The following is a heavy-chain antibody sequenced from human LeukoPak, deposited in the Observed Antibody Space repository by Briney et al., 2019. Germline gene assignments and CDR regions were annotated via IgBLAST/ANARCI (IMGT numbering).Heavy chain of an antibody. J-gene: IGHJ4*02. Sequence: GRSLRRSCAASGFTFTSFPMLWLRQAPGKGLEWVAVISYDGRNKYHEDSVKGRFTISRDNSKNTLYLQMNSLRAEDTAVYYCVRDRSIGAADYYFDYWGQGTLVTVSS. CDR3: VRDRSIGAADYYFDY. CDR2: ISYDGRNK. V-gene: IGHV3-30*04. CDR1: GFTFTSFP. D-gene: IGHD6-13*01.